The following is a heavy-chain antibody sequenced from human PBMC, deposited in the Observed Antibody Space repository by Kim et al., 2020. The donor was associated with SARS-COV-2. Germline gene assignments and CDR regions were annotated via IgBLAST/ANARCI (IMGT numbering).Heavy chain of an antibody. CDR2: VNHSGST. CDR3: ARGPIYMGNSAYYFDY. Sequence: SETLSLTCAFSGESWSLSGYYRSWIRQPPGKSVEWIGEVNHSGSTNYNPSLKSRVTISIDTSKKQFSLMLHSVTAADTAVYYCARGPIYMGNSAYYFDYWGQGTPVTVAS. D-gene: IGHD3-9*01. V-gene: IGHV4-34*01. CDR1: GESWSLSGYY. J-gene: IGHJ4*02.